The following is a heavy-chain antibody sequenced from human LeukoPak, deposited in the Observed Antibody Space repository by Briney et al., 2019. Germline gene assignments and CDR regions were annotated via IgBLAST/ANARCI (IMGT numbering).Heavy chain of an antibody. CDR1: GFTFSSYA. D-gene: IGHD2-2*02. V-gene: IGHV3-23*01. CDR3: AGYNCSSTTCYTGGLDY. J-gene: IGHJ4*02. Sequence: PGGSLRLSCAASGFTFSSYAMSWVRQAPRKGLEWVSAISGSGGSTYYADSVKGRFTISRDKSKNTLYLQMNSLRAEDTAIYYCAGYNCSSTTCYTGGLDYWGQGTLVTVSS. CDR2: ISGSGGST.